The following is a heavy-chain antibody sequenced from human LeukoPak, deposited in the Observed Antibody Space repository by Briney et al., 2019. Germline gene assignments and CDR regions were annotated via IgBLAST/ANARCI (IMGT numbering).Heavy chain of an antibody. D-gene: IGHD4-23*01. CDR2: ISGSGGST. V-gene: IGHV3-23*01. CDR3: AKTDYGGNVFDY. CDR1: GFTFSNYG. J-gene: IGHJ4*02. Sequence: GGSLRLSCAASGFTFSNYGMSWVRQAPGKGLEWVSAISGSGGSTYYADSVKGRFTISRDNSKNTLYLQMNSLRAEDTAVYYCAKTDYGGNVFDYWGQGTLVTVSS.